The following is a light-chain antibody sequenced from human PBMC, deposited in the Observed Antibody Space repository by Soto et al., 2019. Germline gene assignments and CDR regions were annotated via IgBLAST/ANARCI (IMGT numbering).Light chain of an antibody. J-gene: IGLJ3*02. CDR2: SNN. CDR3: ASWDDSLTGWV. CDR1: SSNIGSNT. Sequence: QSALTQPPSASGTPGQRVTISCSGSSSNIGSNTVNWYQQLPGTAPKLLIYSNNQRPSGVPDRFTGSKSGTSASLAISGLQSEDEAAFFCASWDDSLTGWVFGGGTKLTVL. V-gene: IGLV1-44*01.